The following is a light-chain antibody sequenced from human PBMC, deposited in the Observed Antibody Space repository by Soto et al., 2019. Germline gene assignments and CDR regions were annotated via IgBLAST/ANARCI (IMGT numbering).Light chain of an antibody. CDR1: SSDVGGYNY. J-gene: IGLJ1*01. Sequence: QSVLTQPASVSGSPGQSITISCTGTSSDVGGYNYVSWYQQHPGKAPKLMIYDVSNRPSGVSNRFSGSKSGNTASLTISGLQAEDEADYYCSSYTITYPRGGYVFGTGTKVTVL. CDR3: SSYTITYPRGGYV. CDR2: DVS. V-gene: IGLV2-14*03.